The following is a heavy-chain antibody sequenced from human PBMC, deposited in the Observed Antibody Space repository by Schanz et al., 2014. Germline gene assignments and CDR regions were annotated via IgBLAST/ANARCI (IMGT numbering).Heavy chain of an antibody. J-gene: IGHJ4*02. CDR3: ALREKPYGPFAS. Sequence: LQLQESGSGLMKPSQTLSLTCAVSGGSIRSGCYSWNWIRQSPGKGLEWIVYIYYSGNTYYNPSLKSRVTISVDRSKNQFSLRLDSVTAADTAVYYCALREKPYGPFASWGQGALVTVSS. CDR2: IYYSGNT. D-gene: IGHD3-10*01. V-gene: IGHV4-30-2*06. CDR1: GGSIRSGCYS.